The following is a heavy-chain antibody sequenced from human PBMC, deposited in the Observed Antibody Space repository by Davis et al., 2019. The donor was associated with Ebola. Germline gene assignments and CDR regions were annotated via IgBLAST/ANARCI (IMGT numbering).Heavy chain of an antibody. Sequence: SETLSLTCTVSGGSISSYYWSWIRQPPGKGLEWIGYIYYSGSTNYNPSLKSRVTISVNTSKNQFSLKLSSVTAADTAVYYCAREAFRELWVPTHFDLWGRGTLVTVSS. J-gene: IGHJ2*01. CDR2: IYYSGST. CDR1: GGSISSYY. D-gene: IGHD3-10*01. V-gene: IGHV4-59*01. CDR3: AREAFRELWVPTHFDL.